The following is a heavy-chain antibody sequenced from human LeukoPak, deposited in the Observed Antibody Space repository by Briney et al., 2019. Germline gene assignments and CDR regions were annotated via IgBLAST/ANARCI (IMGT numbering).Heavy chain of an antibody. CDR1: GGSISSSRYY. V-gene: IGHV4-39*01. D-gene: IGHD3-3*01. J-gene: IGHJ3*02. CDR2: IYYGGST. Sequence: SETLTLTCTGSGGSISSSRYYWAWIRQPPGKGLEWIGSIYYGGSTYYNPSLKSRVTISADTSKNQFSLRLSSVTAADTAVYYCARPMFSGFWNAFGIWGQGTLVTVSS. CDR3: ARPMFSGFWNAFGI.